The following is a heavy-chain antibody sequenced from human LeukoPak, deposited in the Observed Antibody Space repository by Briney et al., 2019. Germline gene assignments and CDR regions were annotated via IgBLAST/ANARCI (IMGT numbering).Heavy chain of an antibody. CDR3: ARPSRDSNTWNLDY. J-gene: IGHJ4*02. CDR1: GYTFTDYY. Sequence: GASVKVSCKASGYTFTDYYMHWVRQAPGQGLEWMGCINPNSGGTKYAKKFQGRVTMTRDTSVTTASMELSRLRSDDTAVYYCARPSRDSNTWNLDYWGQGTLVTVSS. V-gene: IGHV1-2*02. D-gene: IGHD6-13*01. CDR2: INPNSGGT.